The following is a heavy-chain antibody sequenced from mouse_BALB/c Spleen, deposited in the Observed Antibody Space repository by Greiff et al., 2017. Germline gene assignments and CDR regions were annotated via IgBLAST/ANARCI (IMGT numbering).Heavy chain of an antibody. Sequence: DVKLVESGGDLVKPGGSLKLSCAASGFTFSSYGMSWVRQTPDKRLEWVATISSGGSYTYYPDSVKGRFTISRDNAKNTLYLQMSSLKSEDTAMYYCASLTTATYYWGQGTTLTVSS. CDR2: ISSGGSYT. CDR3: ASLTTATYY. V-gene: IGHV5-6*02. CDR1: GFTFSSYG. J-gene: IGHJ2*01. D-gene: IGHD1-2*01.